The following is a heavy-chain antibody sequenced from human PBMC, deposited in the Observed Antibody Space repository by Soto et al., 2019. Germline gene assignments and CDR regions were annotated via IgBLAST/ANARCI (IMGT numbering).Heavy chain of an antibody. CDR2: IYYSGST. CDR1: GGSISSGDYY. Sequence: QVQLQESGPGLVKPSQTLSLTCTVSGGSISSGDYYWSWIRQPPGKGLEWIGYIYYSGSTYYNPSLKXRVTISVDTSXXQXSLXLSSVTAADTAVYYCARWGVRGGSSSVHYYYGMDVWGQGTTVTVSS. CDR3: ARWGVRGGSSSVHYYYGMDV. D-gene: IGHD6-6*01. V-gene: IGHV4-30-4*01. J-gene: IGHJ6*02.